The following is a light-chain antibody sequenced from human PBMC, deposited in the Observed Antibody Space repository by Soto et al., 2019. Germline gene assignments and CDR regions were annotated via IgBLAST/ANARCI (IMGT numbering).Light chain of an antibody. J-gene: IGKJ1*01. Sequence: DIVMTQSPVSLAVSLGERATINCRSSQSVLYSSNNKNYLAWYQQKPGQPPKLLIYWASTRESGVPDRFSGGGSGTDFTLTISSLQAEDLAVYYCQQYYSPPPAFGHGTKVEIK. CDR3: QQYYSPPPA. CDR2: WAS. CDR1: QSVLYSSNNKNY. V-gene: IGKV4-1*01.